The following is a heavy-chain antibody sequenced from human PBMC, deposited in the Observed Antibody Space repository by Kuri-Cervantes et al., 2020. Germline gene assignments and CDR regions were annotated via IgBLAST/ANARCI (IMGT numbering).Heavy chain of an antibody. V-gene: IGHV1-18*01. CDR3: ARVLHLQGIQLWFSYYYHYYGMDV. CDR2: ISAYNGNT. D-gene: IGHD5-18*01. CDR1: GYTFTSYG. J-gene: IGHJ6*02. Sequence: ASVKVSCKASGYTFTSYGISWVRQAPGQGLEWMGWISAYNGNTNYAQKLQGRVTMTTDTSTSTAYMELSSLRSEDTAVYYCARVLHLQGIQLWFSYYYHYYGMDVWGQGTTVTVSS.